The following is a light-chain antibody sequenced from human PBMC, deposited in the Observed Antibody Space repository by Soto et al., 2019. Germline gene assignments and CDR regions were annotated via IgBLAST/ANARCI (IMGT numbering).Light chain of an antibody. CDR3: QQYYNTPLT. J-gene: IGKJ4*01. V-gene: IGKV4-1*01. Sequence: DIVMTQSPDSLAVSLGERVTINCKSSQSVLYSSNNRNYLAWYQQKPGQPPNLLIYWASTRESGVPDRFSGSGSGTDFTLTISSLQAEDVAVYYCQQYYNTPLTFGGGTKVDIK. CDR1: QSVLYSSNNRNY. CDR2: WAS.